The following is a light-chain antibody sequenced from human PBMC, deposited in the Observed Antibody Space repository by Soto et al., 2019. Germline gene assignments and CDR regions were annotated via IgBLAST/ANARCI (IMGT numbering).Light chain of an antibody. J-gene: IGLJ3*02. CDR3: CSYAGSYTWV. CDR1: SSDVGRYNI. CDR2: DVS. V-gene: IGLV2-11*01. Sequence: QSALTQPASVSGSPGQSITISCTGSSSDVGRYNIVSWYQQHPGKAPKLMIYDVSKRPSGVPDRFSGSKSGNTASLTISGLQAEDEADYYCCSYAGSYTWVFGGGTKLTVL.